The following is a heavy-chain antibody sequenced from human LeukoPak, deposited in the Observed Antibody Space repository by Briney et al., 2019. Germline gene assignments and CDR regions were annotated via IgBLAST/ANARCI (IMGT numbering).Heavy chain of an antibody. V-gene: IGHV1-2*02. CDR1: GYTFTGYY. D-gene: IGHD3-22*01. CDR2: INPNSGGT. CDR3: ARDPNKYCYDSSGYSYFDY. Sequence: ASVKVSCKASGYTFTGYYMHWVRQAPGQGLEWMGWINPNSGGTNYAQKFQGRVTMTRDTSISTAYMELSRLRSDDTAVYYCARDPNKYCYDSSGYSYFDYWGQGTLVTVSS. J-gene: IGHJ4*02.